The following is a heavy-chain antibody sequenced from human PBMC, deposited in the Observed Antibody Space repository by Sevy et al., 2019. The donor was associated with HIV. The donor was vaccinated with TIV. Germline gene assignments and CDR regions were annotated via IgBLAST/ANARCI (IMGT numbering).Heavy chain of an antibody. CDR1: GGSVSSGSYY. D-gene: IGHD1-7*01. J-gene: IGHJ6*02. CDR3: ARDGGTTYYYYYGMDV. Sequence: SETLSLTYTVSGGSVSSGSYYWSWIRQPPGKGLEWIGYIYYSGSTNYNPSLKSRVTISVDTSKNQFSLKLSSVTAADTAVYYCARDGGTTYYYYYGMDVWGQGTTVTVSS. V-gene: IGHV4-61*01. CDR2: IYYSGST.